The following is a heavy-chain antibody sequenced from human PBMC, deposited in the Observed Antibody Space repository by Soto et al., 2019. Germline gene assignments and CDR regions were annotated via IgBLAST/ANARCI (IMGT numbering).Heavy chain of an antibody. Sequence: GGSLRLSCASSGFTFSSDWMHWFRQAPGKGLVWVSRIDSAGRTTTYADSVKGRFTISRDNAKNTLYLQMNGLRAEDTALYYCARWFTGGNFDYFDFWGQGTQVTVSS. V-gene: IGHV3-74*01. CDR1: GFTFSSDW. CDR3: ARWFTGGNFDYFDF. D-gene: IGHD2-21*02. CDR2: IDSAGRTT. J-gene: IGHJ4*02.